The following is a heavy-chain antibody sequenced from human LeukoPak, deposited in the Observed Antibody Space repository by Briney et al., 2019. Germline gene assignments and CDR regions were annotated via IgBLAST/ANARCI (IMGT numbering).Heavy chain of an antibody. D-gene: IGHD3-22*01. CDR1: GYTLTELS. CDR3: AKDDRGRFSDSSGYYFNAFDI. J-gene: IGHJ3*02. V-gene: IGHV1-46*01. CDR2: INPSGGST. Sequence: ASVKVSCKVSGYTLTELSMHWVRQAPGQGLEWMGIINPSGGSTSYAQKFQGRVTMTRDTSTSTVYMELSSLRSEDTAVYYCAKDDRGRFSDSSGYYFNAFDIWGQGTMVTVSS.